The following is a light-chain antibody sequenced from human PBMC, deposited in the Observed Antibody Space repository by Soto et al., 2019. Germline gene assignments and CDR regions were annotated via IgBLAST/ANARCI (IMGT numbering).Light chain of an antibody. V-gene: IGKV3-20*01. J-gene: IGKJ1*01. CDR1: QSVSSN. Sequence: EIVLTQSPATLSVSPGERATLSCRASQSVSSNLAWYQQKPGQAPTLLIHGASTRATGIPDRFSGSGFGTDFTLTISRLEPEDFAVYYCQVYGSSPKTFGQGTKVDIK. CDR3: QVYGSSPKT. CDR2: GAS.